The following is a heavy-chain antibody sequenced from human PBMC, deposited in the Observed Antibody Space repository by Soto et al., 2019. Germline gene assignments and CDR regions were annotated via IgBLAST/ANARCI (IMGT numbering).Heavy chain of an antibody. CDR3: GRVRGNQLLGWFDP. D-gene: IGHD2-2*01. CDR2: IYHGGTT. Sequence: QVQLQESGPGLVKPSQTLSLTCTVSGGSISSGGYYWSWIRQHPGKGLEWIGYIYHGGTTYYNPSLKSRVTISVDTSKNQFSLKLTSVTAADTAVYYCGRVRGNQLLGWFDPWGQGTLVTVSS. CDR1: GGSISSGGYY. V-gene: IGHV4-31*03. J-gene: IGHJ5*02.